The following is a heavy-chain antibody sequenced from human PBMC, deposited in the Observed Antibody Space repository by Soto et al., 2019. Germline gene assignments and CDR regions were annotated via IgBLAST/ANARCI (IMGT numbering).Heavy chain of an antibody. V-gene: IGHV5-51*01. D-gene: IGHD3-22*01. CDR1: GYSFTSYW. CDR2: IYPGDSDT. Sequence: PGESLKISCKGSGYSFTSYWVGWVRQMPGKGLEWMGIIYPGDSDTRYSPSFQGQVTISADKSISTAYLQWSSLKASDTAMYYCARGPYSSGYYSSASDYYYYYGMDVWGQGTTVTAP. J-gene: IGHJ6*02. CDR3: ARGPYSSGYYSSASDYYYYYGMDV.